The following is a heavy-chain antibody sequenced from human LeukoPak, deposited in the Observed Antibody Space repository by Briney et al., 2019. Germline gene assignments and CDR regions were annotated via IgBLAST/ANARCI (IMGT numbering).Heavy chain of an antibody. J-gene: IGHJ4*02. CDR3: ATERLRLLWLAFDY. V-gene: IGHV1-24*01. Sequence: ASAKVPSKVSGYTPTELYMHWVRHHPPKGREWMGGFNHQNGETIYAQKFKSRVTMTEDTSTDTACMELSSLRSEDTAVYYWATERLRLLWLAFDYWGQGTLVTVSS. D-gene: IGHD3-10*01. CDR1: GYTPTELY. CDR2: FNHQNGET.